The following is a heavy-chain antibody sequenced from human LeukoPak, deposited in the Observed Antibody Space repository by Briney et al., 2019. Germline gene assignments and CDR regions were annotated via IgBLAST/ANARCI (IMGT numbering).Heavy chain of an antibody. Sequence: GGSLRLSCAASGFTFSNAWMSWVRQAPGKGLEWVGRIKSKTDGGTTDYAAPVKGRFTISRDDSKNTLYLQMNSLKTEDTAVYYCTTAESELLWFGELFYIDYWGQGTLVTVSS. CDR3: TTAESELLWFGELFYIDY. CDR2: IKSKTDGGTT. V-gene: IGHV3-15*01. D-gene: IGHD3-10*01. J-gene: IGHJ4*02. CDR1: GFTFSNAW.